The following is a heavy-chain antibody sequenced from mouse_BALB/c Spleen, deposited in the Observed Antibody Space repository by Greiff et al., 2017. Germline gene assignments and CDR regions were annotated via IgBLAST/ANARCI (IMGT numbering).Heavy chain of an antibody. D-gene: IGHD1-1*01. CDR2: ISDGGSYT. Sequence: VQLKESGGGLVKPGGSLKLSCAASGFTFSDYYMYWVRQTPEKRLEWVATISDGGSYTYYPDSVKGRFTISRDNAKNNLYLQMSSLKSEDTAMYYCARSYYGSSWFAYWGQGTLVTVSA. V-gene: IGHV5-4*02. CDR3: ARSYYGSSWFAY. J-gene: IGHJ3*01. CDR1: GFTFSDYY.